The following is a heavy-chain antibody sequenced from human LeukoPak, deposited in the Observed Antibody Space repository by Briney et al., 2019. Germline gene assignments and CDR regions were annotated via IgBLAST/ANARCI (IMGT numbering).Heavy chain of an antibody. CDR2: INYSGST. CDR1: GGSISSYY. CDR3: ARPLWFGELGSFDY. D-gene: IGHD3-10*01. J-gene: IGHJ4*02. V-gene: IGHV4-59*08. Sequence: SETLSLTCTVSGGSISSYYWSWIRQPPGKGLEWIGYINYSGSTNYNPSLKSRVTISVDTSKNQFSLKLSSVTAADTAVYYCARPLWFGELGSFDYWGQGTLVTVSS.